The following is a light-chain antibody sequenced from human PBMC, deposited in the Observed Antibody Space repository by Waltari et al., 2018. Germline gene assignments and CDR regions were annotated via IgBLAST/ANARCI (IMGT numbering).Light chain of an antibody. V-gene: IGKV2D-29*02. Sequence: DIVMTQTPLSLPVTPGESASISCRSIQSLLHSNGNTYLHWYLQKPGQSQQLLIYKVTNRESGVPGRFSGSGSGTDFTLKISRVEPEDVGVYYCMQSTKDPYSFGQGTKVEIK. CDR3: MQSTKDPYS. J-gene: IGKJ2*03. CDR1: QSLLHSNGNTY. CDR2: KVT.